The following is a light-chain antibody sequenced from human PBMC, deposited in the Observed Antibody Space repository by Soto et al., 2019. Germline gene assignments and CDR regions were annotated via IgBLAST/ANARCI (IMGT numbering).Light chain of an antibody. CDR2: DSS. Sequence: EIVLTQSPAALSVSPGERVTLSCRASQGIGSTLAWYQQKPGQTPRLLIYDSSTRAIGIPTRFTGSRSGTEVTLTINGLQSEDFAVYYCQRYNNCPLTFGGGTKVEIK. CDR3: QRYNNCPLT. CDR1: QGIGST. J-gene: IGKJ4*01. V-gene: IGKV3-15*01.